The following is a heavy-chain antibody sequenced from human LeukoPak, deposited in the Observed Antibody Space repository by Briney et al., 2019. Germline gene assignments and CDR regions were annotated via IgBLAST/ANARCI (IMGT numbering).Heavy chain of an antibody. D-gene: IGHD3-10*01. CDR2: ISAYNGNT. Sequence: ASVKVSCKASGYTFTSYGISWVRQAPGQGLEWMGWISAYNGNTNYAQKLQGRVTMTTDTSTSTAYMELRSLRSDDTAVYYCARESRITMVRGGYYYYMDVWGKGTTVTVSS. CDR1: GYTFTSYG. J-gene: IGHJ6*03. CDR3: ARESRITMVRGGYYYYMDV. V-gene: IGHV1-18*01.